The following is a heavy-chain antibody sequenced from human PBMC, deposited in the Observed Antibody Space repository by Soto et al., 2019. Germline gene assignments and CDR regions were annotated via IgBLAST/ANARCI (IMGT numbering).Heavy chain of an antibody. V-gene: IGHV3-73*02. CDR2: IRSKANSYAT. J-gene: IGHJ4*02. Sequence: EVQLVESGGGLVQPGGSLKLSCAASGFTFSGSAMHWVRQASGKGLEWVGRIRSKANSYATAYAASVKGRFTIYRDDSKNTAYLQMNSLKTEDTAVYYCTRPGIAAAGGEFDYWGQGTLVTVSS. CDR1: GFTFSGSA. CDR3: TRPGIAAAGGEFDY. D-gene: IGHD6-13*01.